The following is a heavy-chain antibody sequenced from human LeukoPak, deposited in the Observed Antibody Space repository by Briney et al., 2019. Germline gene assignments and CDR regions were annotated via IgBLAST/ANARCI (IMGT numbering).Heavy chain of an antibody. CDR3: ARGSLWFGEDY. D-gene: IGHD3-10*01. V-gene: IGHV4-34*01. J-gene: IGHJ4*02. CDR1: GGSFSSYY. Sequence: SETLSLTCAVYGGSFSSYYWSWIRQPPGKGLEWIGEINHSGSTNYNPSLKSRVTTSVDTSKNQFSLKLSSVTAADTAVYYCARGSLWFGEDYWGQGTLVTVSS. CDR2: INHSGST.